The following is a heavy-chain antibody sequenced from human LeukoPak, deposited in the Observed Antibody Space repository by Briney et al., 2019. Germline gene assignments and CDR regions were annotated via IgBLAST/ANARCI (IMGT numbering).Heavy chain of an antibody. CDR2: ISYDGGSK. CDR1: GFTFSSYA. Sequence: GGSLRLSCAASGFTFSSYAMHWVRQAPGEGLEWVAVISYDGGSKYYADSVKGRFTISRDNSKNTLSLQMNSLGADDTAVYYCARDSAPLSGHSTDFWGQGTLVTVSS. J-gene: IGHJ4*02. D-gene: IGHD3-3*01. CDR3: ARDSAPLSGHSTDF. V-gene: IGHV3-30-3*01.